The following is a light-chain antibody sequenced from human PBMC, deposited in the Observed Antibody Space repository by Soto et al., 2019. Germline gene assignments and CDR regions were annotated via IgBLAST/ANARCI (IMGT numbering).Light chain of an antibody. J-gene: IGLJ1*01. CDR1: SSDVGGYNY. V-gene: IGLV2-14*03. CDR3: CSYTSSSTYV. Sequence: QSALTQPASVSGSTGQSITISCTGTSSDVGGYNYVSWYQQQPGKAPKVMICDVSNRPSGVSNRFSGSKSGNTASLTISGLQAEDKADYYICSYTSSSTYVFGTGTKLTVL. CDR2: DVS.